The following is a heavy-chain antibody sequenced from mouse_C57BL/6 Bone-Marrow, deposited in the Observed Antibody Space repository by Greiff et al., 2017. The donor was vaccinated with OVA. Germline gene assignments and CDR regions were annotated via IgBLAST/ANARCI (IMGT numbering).Heavy chain of an antibody. CDR2: INPSSGYT. D-gene: IGHD2-2*01. V-gene: IGHV1-7*01. CDR1: GYTFTSYW. Sequence: VQLQQSGAELAKPGASVKLSCKASGYTFTSYWMHWVKQRPGQGLEWIGYINPSSGYTKYTQKFKDKAQLPNDKSYSTDYIQQSSLTDEDSAVYYCAREMTYGYEPYYAMDYWGQGTSVTVSS. CDR3: AREMTYGYEPYYAMDY. J-gene: IGHJ4*01.